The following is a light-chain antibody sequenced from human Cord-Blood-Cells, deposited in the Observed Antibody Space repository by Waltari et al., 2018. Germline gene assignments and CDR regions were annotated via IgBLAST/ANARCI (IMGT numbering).Light chain of an antibody. J-gene: IGLJ2*01. CDR1: SSDVGGYNY. CDR3: SSYTSSSTL. V-gene: IGLV2-14*01. Sequence: QSALTQPASVSGSPGQSLTISCTGTSSDVGGYNYVSWYQQHPGKAPKLMIYDVSNRPAGFSNRFSGAKSGNTASLTISGLQAEDEADYYCSSYTSSSTLFCGGTKLTVL. CDR2: DVS.